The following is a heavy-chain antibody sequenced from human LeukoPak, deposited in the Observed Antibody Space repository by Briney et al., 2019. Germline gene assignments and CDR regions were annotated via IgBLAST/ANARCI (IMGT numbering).Heavy chain of an antibody. D-gene: IGHD1-26*01. CDR1: GFTFSPYW. J-gene: IGHJ5*02. CDR2: IDTDGSGT. CDR3: ARGGYTGSQLDNWFGP. V-gene: IGHV3-74*01. Sequence: GGSLRLSRAASGFTFSPYWMHWVRQGPGKGLLWVSRIDTDGSGTTYADSVKGRFTISRDNAKNTLYLQMNSLRAEDTGVYFCARGGYTGSQLDNWFGPWGQGPLATVSS.